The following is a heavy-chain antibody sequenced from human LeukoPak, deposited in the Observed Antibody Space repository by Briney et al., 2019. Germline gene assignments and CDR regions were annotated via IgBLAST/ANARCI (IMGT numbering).Heavy chain of an antibody. D-gene: IGHD3-22*01. V-gene: IGHV3-30-3*01. J-gene: IGHJ4*02. CDR2: MSYDGSNK. CDR1: GFTFSSYA. Sequence: GGSLRLSCAASGFTFSSYAMYWVRQAPGKGLEWVALMSYDGSNKYYADSVKGRFTISRDNSKNTLYLQINGLRAEDTVVYYCARLYDSSGYYYPFDYWGQGTLVTVSS. CDR3: ARLYDSSGYYYPFDY.